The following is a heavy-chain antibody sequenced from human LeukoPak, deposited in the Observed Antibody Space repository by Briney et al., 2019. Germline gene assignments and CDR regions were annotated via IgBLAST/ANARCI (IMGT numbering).Heavy chain of an antibody. CDR1: GGSISSSSYY. V-gene: IGHV4-39*07. CDR3: ARDLRPIFVDDNYWYFDL. Sequence: SETLSLTCTVSGGSISSSSYYWGWIRQPPGKGLEWIGSIYYSGSTYYNPSLKSRVTISVDTSKNQFSLKLSSVTAADTAVYYCARDLRPIFVDDNYWYFDLWGRGTLVTVSS. J-gene: IGHJ2*01. D-gene: IGHD3-3*01. CDR2: IYYSGST.